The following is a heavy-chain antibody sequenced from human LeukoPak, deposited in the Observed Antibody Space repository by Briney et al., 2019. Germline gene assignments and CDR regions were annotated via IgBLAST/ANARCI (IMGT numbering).Heavy chain of an antibody. V-gene: IGHV4-4*09. CDR2: IYISGST. CDR1: GGSISSYY. D-gene: IGHD7-27*01. J-gene: IGHJ4*02. CDR3: ARQRDWGLGIDY. Sequence: SETLSLTCTVSGGSISSYYWSWIRQPPGKGLEWIGYIYISGSTNYNPSLKSRVTISVDTSKNQFSLKLSSVTAADTAVYYCARQRDWGLGIDYWGQGTLVTVSS.